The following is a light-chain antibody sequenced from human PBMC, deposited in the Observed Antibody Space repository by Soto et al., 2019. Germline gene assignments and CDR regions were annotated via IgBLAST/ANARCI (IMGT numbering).Light chain of an antibody. CDR2: EAS. CDR3: QYYKEYST. Sequence: DIQMTQSPSTLSASVGARVTITCRASQSISSWLAWYQQKPGKAPKLLIYEASSSEIGVPPRFSGSGFGTEFTLTISSLQPDDFATYYCQYYKEYSTFGQGTRLEIK. CDR1: QSISSW. J-gene: IGKJ1*01. V-gene: IGKV1-5*03.